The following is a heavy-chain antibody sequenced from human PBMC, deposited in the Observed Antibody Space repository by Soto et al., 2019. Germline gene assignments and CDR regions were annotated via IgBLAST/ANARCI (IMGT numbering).Heavy chain of an antibody. D-gene: IGHD3-22*01. Sequence: WTWIRQPPGKGLEWIGYISYSGSTSYNPSLKSRVTMSIATSKNQVSLKLTSVTAADTAVYYCARHQRPSSGYYPFDYWGQGALVTVSS. CDR3: ARHQRPSSGYYPFDY. CDR2: ISYSGST. J-gene: IGHJ4*02. V-gene: IGHV4-59*08.